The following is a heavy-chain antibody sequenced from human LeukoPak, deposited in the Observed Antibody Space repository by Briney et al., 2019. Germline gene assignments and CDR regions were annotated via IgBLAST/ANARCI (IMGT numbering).Heavy chain of an antibody. CDR3: ASPADCSGGSCYTSPTLDY. D-gene: IGHD2-15*01. CDR1: GYTFTGYY. J-gene: IGHJ4*02. CDR2: INPNSGGT. V-gene: IGHV1-2*02. Sequence: GASVKVSCKASGYTFTGYYMHWVRQAPGQGLEWMGWINPNSGGTNYAQKFQGRVTMTRDTSISTAYMELSRLRSDDTAVYYCASPADCSGGSCYTSPTLDYWGQGTLVTVPS.